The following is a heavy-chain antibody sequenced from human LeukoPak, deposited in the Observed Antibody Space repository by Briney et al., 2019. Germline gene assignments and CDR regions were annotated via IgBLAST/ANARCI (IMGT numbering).Heavy chain of an antibody. D-gene: IGHD3-10*01. CDR2: ISAYNGNT. V-gene: IGHV1-18*01. CDR3: ARDHDNYSHGSGSPDAFDI. CDR1: GYTFTSYG. Sequence: ASVKVSCKASGYTFTSYGISWVRQAPGQGLEWMGWISAYNGNTNYAQKLQGRVTMTTDTSTSTAYMELRSLRSDDTAVYYCARDHDNYSHGSGSPDAFDIWGQGTMVTVSS. J-gene: IGHJ3*02.